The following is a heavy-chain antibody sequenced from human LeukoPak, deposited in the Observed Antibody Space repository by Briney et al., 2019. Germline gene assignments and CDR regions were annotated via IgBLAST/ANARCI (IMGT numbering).Heavy chain of an antibody. J-gene: IGHJ4*02. CDR3: ARTRDGPFDY. CDR1: GFTFSSYE. Sequence: PGGSLRLSCAASGFTFSSYEMNWVRQAPGKGLEWLSHISNSGSSIQYADSVKGRFTISRDNAKNSLYLQMNSLRAEDTAVYYCARTRDGPFDYWGQGTLATVSS. V-gene: IGHV3-48*03. CDR2: ISNSGSSI. D-gene: IGHD5-24*01.